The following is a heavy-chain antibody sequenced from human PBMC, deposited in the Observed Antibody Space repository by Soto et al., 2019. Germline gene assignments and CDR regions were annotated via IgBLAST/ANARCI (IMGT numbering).Heavy chain of an antibody. V-gene: IGHV1-18*01. CDR3: ARDAAMTTVSHIPDY. CDR2: ISAYNGNT. D-gene: IGHD4-17*01. Sequence: QVQLVQSVAEVKKPGASVKVSCKASGYTFTSYGISWVRQAPGQGLEWMGWISAYNGNTNYAQKTQGRDTMTTDTSTSTAYMELRSLRSDDTAVYYCARDAAMTTVSHIPDYWGQGTLVTVSS. CDR1: GYTFTSYG. J-gene: IGHJ4*02.